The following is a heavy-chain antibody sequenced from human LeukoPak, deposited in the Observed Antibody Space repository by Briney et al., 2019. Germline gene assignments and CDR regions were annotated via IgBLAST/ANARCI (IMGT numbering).Heavy chain of an antibody. CDR2: ISYDGSNK. CDR3: ARLDESEGDY. V-gene: IGHV3-30-3*01. Sequence: PGGSLRLSCAASGFTFSSYAMHWVRPVPGKGLEWVAVISYDGSNKYYADSAKGRFTISRDNSKKTLCLQMTRLRAEDTAVYICARLDESEGDYWGQGTLVTVSS. J-gene: IGHJ4*02. CDR1: GFTFSSYA.